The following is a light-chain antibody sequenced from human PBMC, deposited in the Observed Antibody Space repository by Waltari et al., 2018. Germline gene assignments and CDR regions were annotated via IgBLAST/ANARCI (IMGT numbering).Light chain of an antibody. V-gene: IGKV1-8*01. J-gene: IGKJ1*01. CDR1: QGVGSY. Sequence: AIRLTQSPSSIAASTGDRVPITCRASQGVGSYLAWYQQKSGRAPKLLLYASSSLEAEVPSRFGGSGSGTDFTLTISCLQSEDFASYFCQQYYSYPVTFGQGTRV. CDR2: ASS. CDR3: QQYYSYPVT.